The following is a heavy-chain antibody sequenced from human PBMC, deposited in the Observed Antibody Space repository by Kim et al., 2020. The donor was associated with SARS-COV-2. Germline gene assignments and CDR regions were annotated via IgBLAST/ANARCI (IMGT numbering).Heavy chain of an antibody. CDR2: NSAYNGNT. CDR1: GYTFTSYV. Sequence: ASVKVSCKASGYTFTSYVISWVRQAPGQGLEWMGWNSAYNGNTNYAQKLQGRVTMTTDTSTSTAYMELRRLRSDDTAVYYCARVPLATDYGDYVGYWGQGTLVTVSS. CDR3: ARVPLATDYGDYVGY. V-gene: IGHV1-18*04. D-gene: IGHD4-17*01. J-gene: IGHJ4*02.